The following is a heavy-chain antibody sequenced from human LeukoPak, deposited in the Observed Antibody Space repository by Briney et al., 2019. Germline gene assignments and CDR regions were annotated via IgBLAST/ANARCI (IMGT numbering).Heavy chain of an antibody. CDR2: ISGSGGST. V-gene: IGHV3-23*01. D-gene: IGHD3-22*01. Sequence: GSLRLSCAASGFTFSSYAMSWVRQAPGKGLEWVSAISGSGGSTYYADSVKGRFTISRDNSKNTLYLQMNSLRAEDTAVYYCARGGHYYDSSGYYDAFDIWGQGTMVTVSS. J-gene: IGHJ3*02. CDR1: GFTFSSYA. CDR3: ARGGHYYDSSGYYDAFDI.